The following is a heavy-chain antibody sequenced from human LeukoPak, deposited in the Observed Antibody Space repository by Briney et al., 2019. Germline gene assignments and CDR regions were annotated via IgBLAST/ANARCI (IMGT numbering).Heavy chain of an antibody. CDR3: ARGPGSYDFWTDNWFDP. CDR1: GGSVSSYY. J-gene: IGHJ5*02. CDR2: IYYSGST. Sequence: SETLSLTCTVSGGSVSSYYWSWMRQPPGKGLEWIGCIYYSGSTNYNPSLKSRVTISLDTSKNQFSLKLSSVTAADTAVYYCARGPGSYDFWTDNWFDPWGQGTLVTVSS. D-gene: IGHD3-3*01. V-gene: IGHV4-59*02.